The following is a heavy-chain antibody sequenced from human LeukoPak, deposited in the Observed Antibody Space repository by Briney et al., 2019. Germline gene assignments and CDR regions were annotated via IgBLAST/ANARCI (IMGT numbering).Heavy chain of an antibody. J-gene: IGHJ1*01. CDR2: INPKSGGT. CDR1: GYTFTGYY. Sequence: ASVKVSCKASGYTFTGYYMHWVRRAPGQGLEWVGWINPKSGGTDYAQRLQGRVTMTTDTSIAIAYMELRRLTSDDTAVYFCARGTIGSYSSVHDWGQGTLVTVSS. D-gene: IGHD1-26*01. V-gene: IGHV1-2*02. CDR3: ARGTIGSYSSVHD.